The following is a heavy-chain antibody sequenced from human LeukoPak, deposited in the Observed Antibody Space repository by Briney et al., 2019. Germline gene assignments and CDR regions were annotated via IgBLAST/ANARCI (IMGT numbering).Heavy chain of an antibody. Sequence: SETLSLTCTVSGGSISSYYWSWIRRPAGKGLEWIGRIYTSGSTNYNPSLKSRVTMSVDTSKNQFSLKLSSVTAADTAVYYCARDGAYYDFWSGYRGPLGPTFDPWGQGTLVTVSS. V-gene: IGHV4-4*07. CDR3: ARDGAYYDFWSGYRGPLGPTFDP. CDR2: IYTSGST. CDR1: GGSISSYY. D-gene: IGHD3-3*01. J-gene: IGHJ5*02.